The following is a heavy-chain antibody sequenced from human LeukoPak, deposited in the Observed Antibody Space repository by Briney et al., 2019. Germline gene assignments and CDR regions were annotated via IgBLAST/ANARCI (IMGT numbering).Heavy chain of an antibody. V-gene: IGHV1-2*02. J-gene: IGHJ4*02. CDR3: ARVADTAMATNYFDY. Sequence: AASVKVSCKASGYTFTGYYMHWVRQAPGQGLEWMGWINPNSGGTNYAQKFQGRVTMTRDTSISTAYMELSRLRSDDTAVYYCARVADTAMATNYFDYWGQGTLVTVSS. CDR2: INPNSGGT. D-gene: IGHD5-18*01. CDR1: GYTFTGYY.